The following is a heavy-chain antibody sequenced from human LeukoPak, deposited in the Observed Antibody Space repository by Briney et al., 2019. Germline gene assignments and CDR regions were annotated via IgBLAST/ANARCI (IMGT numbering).Heavy chain of an antibody. V-gene: IGHV4-39*07. J-gene: IGHJ4*02. CDR1: GGSISSSSYY. CDR2: IYYSGST. D-gene: IGHD3-10*01. Sequence: SETLSLTCTVSGGSISSSSYYWGWIRQPPGKGLEWIGNIYYSGSTYYNPSLKSRVTISPDTSKNQFSLKLSSVTAADTAVYYCARSQNYGSGSYHLDYWGQGTLVTVSS. CDR3: ARSQNYGSGSYHLDY.